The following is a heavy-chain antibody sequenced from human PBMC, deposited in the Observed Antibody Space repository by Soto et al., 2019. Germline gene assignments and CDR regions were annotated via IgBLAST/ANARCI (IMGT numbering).Heavy chain of an antibody. CDR3: AKAWHIVVVTSPTGVDY. J-gene: IGHJ4*02. D-gene: IGHD2-21*02. CDR2: ISYDGSNK. Sequence: PGGALRLSCTASRFSFHSYGMHWVRQAPGKGLEWLAVISYDGSNKYYADSVKGRFTISRDNSKNTLYLQMNSLRAEDTAVYYCAKAWHIVVVTSPTGVDYWGQGTLVTVSS. V-gene: IGHV3-30*18. CDR1: RFSFHSYG.